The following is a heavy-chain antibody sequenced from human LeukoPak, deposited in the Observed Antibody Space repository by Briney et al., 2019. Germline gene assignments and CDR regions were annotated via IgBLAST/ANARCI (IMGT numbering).Heavy chain of an antibody. CDR2: ISAYNGNT. CDR1: GYTFTSYG. J-gene: IGHJ4*02. D-gene: IGHD3-22*01. CDR3: ARVRGYYDSSGPRDY. V-gene: IGHV1-18*01. Sequence: GSVKVSCKASGYTFTSYGISWVRQAPGQGLEWMGWISAYNGNTNYAQKLQGRVTMTTDTSTSTAYMELRSLRSDDTAVYYCARVRGYYDSSGPRDYWGQGTVVTVSS.